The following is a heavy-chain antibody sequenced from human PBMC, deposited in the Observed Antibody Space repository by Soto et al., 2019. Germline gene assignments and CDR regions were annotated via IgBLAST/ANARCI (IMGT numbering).Heavy chain of an antibody. V-gene: IGHV1-69*10. D-gene: IGHD3-10*01. Sequence: ASVKVSCKASGGTFSSYAISWVRQAPGQGLEWMGGIIPILGIANYAQKFQGRVTITADKSTSTAYMELNSLRAEDTAVYYCARGNYGSGSNYYYGLDLWGQGTTVTVSS. CDR1: GGTFSSYA. CDR2: IIPILGIA. J-gene: IGHJ6*02. CDR3: ARGNYGSGSNYYYGLDL.